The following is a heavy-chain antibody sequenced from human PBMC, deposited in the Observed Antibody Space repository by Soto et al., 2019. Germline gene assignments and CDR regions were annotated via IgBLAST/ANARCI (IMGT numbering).Heavy chain of an antibody. D-gene: IGHD3-10*01. Sequence: QVQLQESGPGLVKPSQTLSPTCTVSGGSISSGDYYWSWIRQPPGKGLEWIGYIYYSGSTYYNPSLKSRVTISVDTPKNQFSLKLSAVTAADTAVHYCARAGYDGAGSLYYVDYGGRGTVVTVSS. CDR3: ARAGYDGAGSLYYVDY. V-gene: IGHV4-30-4*01. CDR1: GGSISSGDYY. CDR2: IYYSGST. J-gene: IGHJ4*02.